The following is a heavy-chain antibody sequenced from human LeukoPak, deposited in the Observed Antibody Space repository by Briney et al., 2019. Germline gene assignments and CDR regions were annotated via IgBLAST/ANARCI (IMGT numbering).Heavy chain of an antibody. Sequence: GGSLRLSCAASGFTFSDYYMTWIRQTPGKGLEWVPYISDTARTKSYADSVKGRFTISRDNAKNSLYLQMNSLRVEDTAVYYCAGVNYWNYPFWGQGTLVTVSS. D-gene: IGHD1-7*01. CDR1: GFTFSDYY. V-gene: IGHV3-11*04. CDR3: AGVNYWNYPF. CDR2: ISDTARTK. J-gene: IGHJ4*02.